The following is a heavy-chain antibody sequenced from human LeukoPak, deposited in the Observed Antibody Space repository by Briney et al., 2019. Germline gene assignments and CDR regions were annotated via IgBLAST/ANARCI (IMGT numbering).Heavy chain of an antibody. CDR2: ISWNSGSI. D-gene: IGHD5-18*01. CDR3: AKDIDTAMVTYYFDY. V-gene: IGHV3-9*01. Sequence: GGSLRLSCAASGFIFDDYGMNWVRQAPGKGLEWVSGISWNSGSIGYADSVKGRFTISRDNAKNSLYLQMNSLRAEDTALYYCAKDIDTAMVTYYFDYWGQGTLVTVSS. J-gene: IGHJ4*02. CDR1: GFIFDDYG.